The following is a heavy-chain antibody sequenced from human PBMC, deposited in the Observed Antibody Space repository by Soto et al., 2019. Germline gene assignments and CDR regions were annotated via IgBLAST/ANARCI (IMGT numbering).Heavy chain of an antibody. CDR2: IYSGGST. Sequence: EVQLVESGGGLIQPGGSLRLSCAASGFTVSSNYMSWVRQAPGKGLEWVSVIYSGGSTYYADSVKGRFTISRDNSKNTLYLQMNSLRAEDTAVYYCASSLGASAPQGIGGYQGSYYYYGMDVW. D-gene: IGHD5-12*01. CDR3: ASSLGASAPQGIGGYQGSYYYYGMDV. J-gene: IGHJ6*01. V-gene: IGHV3-53*01. CDR1: GFTVSSNY.